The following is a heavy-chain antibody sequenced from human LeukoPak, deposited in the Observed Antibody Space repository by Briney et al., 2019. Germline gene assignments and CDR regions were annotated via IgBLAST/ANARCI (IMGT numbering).Heavy chain of an antibody. CDR3: ARDLGSTSCLDY. CDR2: IYSGGST. J-gene: IGHJ4*02. D-gene: IGHD2-2*01. Sequence: PGGSLRLSCAGSGFSFSSNVMSWVRQAPGKGLEWVSAIYSGGSTYYADSVKGRFTISRDNSKNTLYLQMNSLRAEDSAVYYSARDLGSTSCLDYWGQGTLVTVSS. V-gene: IGHV3-53*01. CDR1: GFSFSSNV.